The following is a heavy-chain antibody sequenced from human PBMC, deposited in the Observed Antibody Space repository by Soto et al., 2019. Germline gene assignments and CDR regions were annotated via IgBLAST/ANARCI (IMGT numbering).Heavy chain of an antibody. V-gene: IGHV1-69*06. CDR3: ARAPYYYGSGSPSGYYYYGMDV. CDR2: IIPIFGTA. CDR1: RGAFSSYA. J-gene: IGHJ6*02. Sequence: ASVKVSCKASRGAFSSYAISWGRQAPGEGLEWMGGIIPIFGTANYAQKFQGRVTITADKSTSTAYMELSSLRSEDTAVYYCARAPYYYGSGSPSGYYYYGMDVWGQGTTVTVSS. D-gene: IGHD3-10*01.